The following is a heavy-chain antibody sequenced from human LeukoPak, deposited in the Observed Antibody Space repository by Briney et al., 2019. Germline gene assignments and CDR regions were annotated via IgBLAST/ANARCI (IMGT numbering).Heavy chain of an antibody. D-gene: IGHD3-22*01. J-gene: IGHJ4*02. V-gene: IGHV3-23*01. Sequence: GGSLRLPCAASGFTFSSYAMSWVRQAPGKGLEWVSAISVSGGSTWSADSVKGRFTISRDNSKNTLYLQMNSLRAEDTALYYCAKGSSGYYYGYFDYWGQGTLVTVSS. CDR1: GFTFSSYA. CDR3: AKGSSGYYYGYFDY. CDR2: ISVSGGST.